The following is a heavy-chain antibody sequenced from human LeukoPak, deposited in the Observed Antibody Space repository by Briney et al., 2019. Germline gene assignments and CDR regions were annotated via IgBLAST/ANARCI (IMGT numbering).Heavy chain of an antibody. CDR3: ARHEVAPIAVAGTVSPATYGMDV. Sequence: GESLKISCKGPGYSFTSYWIGWVRQMPGKGLEWMGIIYPGDSDTRYSPSFQGQVTISADKSISTAYLQWSSLKASDTAMYYCARHEVAPIAVAGTVSPATYGMDVWGQGTTVTVSS. D-gene: IGHD6-19*01. CDR2: IYPGDSDT. CDR1: GYSFTSYW. V-gene: IGHV5-51*01. J-gene: IGHJ6*02.